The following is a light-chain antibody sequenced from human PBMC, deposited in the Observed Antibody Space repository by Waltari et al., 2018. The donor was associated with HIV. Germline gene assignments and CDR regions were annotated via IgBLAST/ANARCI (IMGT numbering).Light chain of an antibody. Sequence: DIPLTQSPSTVSASVGARITITCRASQTVYNWLAWYQQIPGKAPKLLIYKASTLESGVPPRFSGSGSGTEFTLTINGLQSNDFATYYCQQYYSYSTFGPGTKVDIK. V-gene: IGKV1-5*03. CDR3: QQYYSYST. CDR1: QTVYNW. J-gene: IGKJ3*01. CDR2: KAS.